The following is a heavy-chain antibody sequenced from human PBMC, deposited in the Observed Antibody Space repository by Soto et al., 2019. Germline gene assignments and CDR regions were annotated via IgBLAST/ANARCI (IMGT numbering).Heavy chain of an antibody. J-gene: IGHJ4*02. D-gene: IGHD3-22*01. CDR3: ARADYYDSSGFYYDC. CDR1: GYIFTNHY. Sequence: QVQLVQSGAEVKKPGASVKVSCKASGYIFTNHYIQWVRQAPGQGLEWMGIINPSGGSTNYLQKFQGRITMTRDTSTSTVYMELSSLRSEDTAVYLCARADYYDSSGFYYDCWGQGSLVTVSS. V-gene: IGHV1-46*01. CDR2: INPSGGST.